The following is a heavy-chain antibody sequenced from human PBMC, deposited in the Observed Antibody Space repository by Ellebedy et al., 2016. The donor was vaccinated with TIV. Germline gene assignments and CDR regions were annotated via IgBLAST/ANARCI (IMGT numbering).Heavy chain of an antibody. J-gene: IGHJ4*02. CDR3: ARLPSGNIFGYFDS. CDR1: GGSVNRDH. V-gene: IGHV4-59*02. CDR2: ITFSGFS. Sequence: SETLSLTCTVSGGSVNRDHWSWLRQPPGKGLEWIGYITFSGFSKYNPSLKSRVTISGDTSKSEFSLKLSSLTAADTAVYYCARLPSGNIFGYFDSWGQGMLVTVSS. D-gene: IGHD5-18*01.